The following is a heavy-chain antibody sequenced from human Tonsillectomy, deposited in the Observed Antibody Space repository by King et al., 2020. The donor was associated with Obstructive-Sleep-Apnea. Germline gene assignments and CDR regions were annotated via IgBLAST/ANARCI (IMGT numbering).Heavy chain of an antibody. CDR2: IYYTGST. D-gene: IGHD5-18*01. J-gene: IGHJ3*02. CDR3: ASVRYSYGYLSAFDI. CDR1: GGSISSSSYY. Sequence: QLQESGPGLVKPSETLSLTCTVSGGSISSSSYYLGWIRQPPGKGLEWIESIYYTGSTYYNPSLKSRVTISVDTSKNQFSLKLSSVTAADTAVYYCASVRYSYGYLSAFDIWGQGTMVTVSS. V-gene: IGHV4-39*07.